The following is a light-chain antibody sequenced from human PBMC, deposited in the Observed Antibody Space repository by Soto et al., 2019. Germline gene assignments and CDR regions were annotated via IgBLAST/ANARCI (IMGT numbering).Light chain of an antibody. CDR1: QSVGSN. J-gene: IGKJ3*01. CDR3: QQYNYRPRT. V-gene: IGKV3-15*01. Sequence: EIVMTQSPATLSVSPGERATLSCRAGQSVGSNLAWYQQKPGQAPRLLIYDASTRATGVPAGFSGSGSGTEFTLTISSLQSEDFAVYYCQQYNYRPRTFGPGTKVDIK. CDR2: DAS.